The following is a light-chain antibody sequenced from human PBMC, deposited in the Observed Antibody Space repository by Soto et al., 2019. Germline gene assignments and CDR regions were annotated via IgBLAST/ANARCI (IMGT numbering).Light chain of an antibody. CDR3: QHYGGSSKT. V-gene: IGKV3-20*01. CDR2: DAS. CDR1: QSVSNNY. J-gene: IGKJ1*01. Sequence: EIVLTQSPGTLSLSPGERATLSCRASQSVSNNYLAWYQQKPGQAPRLLIFDASNRATGIPDKISGSGSGTDFTLTISRLEPEDFAVYYCQHYGGSSKTFGQGTKVDIK.